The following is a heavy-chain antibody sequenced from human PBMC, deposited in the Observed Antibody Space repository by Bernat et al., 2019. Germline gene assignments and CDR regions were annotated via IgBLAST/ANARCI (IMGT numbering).Heavy chain of an antibody. CDR1: GYSFTSYW. CDR2: IYPGGSDT. D-gene: IGHD6-13*01. V-gene: IGHV5-51*01. CDR3: ARRPSSSSWYFNWYFDL. Sequence: EVQLVQSGAEVKKPGESLKISCKGSGYSFTSYWIGWVRQMPGKGLEWMGIIYPGGSDTRYSPSFQGQVTISADKSISTAYLQWSSLKASDTAMYYCARRPSSSSWYFNWYFDLWGRGTLVTVSS. J-gene: IGHJ2*01.